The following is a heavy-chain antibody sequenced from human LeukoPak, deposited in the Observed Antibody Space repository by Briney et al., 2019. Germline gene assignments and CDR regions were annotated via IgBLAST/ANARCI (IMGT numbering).Heavy chain of an antibody. J-gene: IGHJ4*02. V-gene: IGHV4-34*01. CDR1: GGSFSGYY. CDR2: INHSGST. D-gene: IGHD1-7*01. CDR3: ARATGTAPE. Sequence: SETLSLTCAVYGGSFSGYYWSWIRQPPGKGLEWIGEINHSGSTNYNPSLKSRVTISVDTSKNQFSLKLSSVTAADTAVYYCARATGTAPEWGQGTLVTVSS.